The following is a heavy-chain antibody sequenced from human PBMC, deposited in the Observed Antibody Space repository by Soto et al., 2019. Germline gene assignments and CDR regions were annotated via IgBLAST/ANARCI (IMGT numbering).Heavy chain of an antibody. V-gene: IGHV1-18*01. CDR2: ISAYNGNT. CDR3: ARVGRYSGQPPGLGWFDP. D-gene: IGHD5-12*01. CDR1: GYTFPRYG. Sequence: ASVKVSCKASGYTFPRYGISWVRQAPGQGLEWMGWISAYNGNTNYAQKLQGRVTMTTDTSTSTAYMELRSLRSDDTAVYYCARVGRYSGQPPGLGWFDPWGQGTLVTVSS. J-gene: IGHJ5*02.